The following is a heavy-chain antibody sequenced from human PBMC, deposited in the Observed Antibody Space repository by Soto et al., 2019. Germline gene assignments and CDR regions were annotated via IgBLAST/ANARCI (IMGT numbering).Heavy chain of an antibody. Sequence: ASVKVSCKASGFTFTSSAMQWVRQARGQRLEWIGWIVVGSGNTNYAQKFQERVTITRDMSTSTAYMELSSLRSEDTAVYYCAVNVDYYYYYMDVWGKGTTVTVSS. J-gene: IGHJ6*03. CDR2: IVVGSGNT. V-gene: IGHV1-58*02. CDR1: GFTFTSSA. D-gene: IGHD5-12*01. CDR3: AVNVDYYYYYMDV.